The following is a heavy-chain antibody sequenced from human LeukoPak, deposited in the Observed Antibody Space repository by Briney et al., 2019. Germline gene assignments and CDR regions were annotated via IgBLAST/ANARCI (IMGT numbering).Heavy chain of an antibody. Sequence: SETLSLTCTVSGGSISSSSYYWGWIRQPPGKGLEWIGEINHSGSTNYNPSLKSRVTISVDTSKNQFSLKLSSVTAADTAVYYCARRGSGSYFYWGQGTLVTVSS. CDR1: GGSISSSSYY. CDR2: INHSGST. V-gene: IGHV4-39*07. D-gene: IGHD1-26*01. J-gene: IGHJ4*02. CDR3: ARRGSGSYFY.